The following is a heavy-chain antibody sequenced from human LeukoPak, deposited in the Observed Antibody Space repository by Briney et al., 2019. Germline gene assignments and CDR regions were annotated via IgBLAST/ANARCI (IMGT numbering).Heavy chain of an antibody. V-gene: IGHV3-48*03. CDR3: ARGPQDVPATDY. Sequence: GGSLRLSCAASGFTFSSYEMNWVRQAAGKGLEWVSYISSSGSTIYYADSVKGRFTISRDNAKNSLYLQMNSLRAEDTAVYYCARGPQDVPATDYWGQGTLVTVSS. J-gene: IGHJ4*02. CDR1: GFTFSSYE. CDR2: ISSSGSTI. D-gene: IGHD2-2*01.